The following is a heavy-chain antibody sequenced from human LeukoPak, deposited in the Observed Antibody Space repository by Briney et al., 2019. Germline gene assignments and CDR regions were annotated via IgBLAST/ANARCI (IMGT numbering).Heavy chain of an antibody. CDR2: INPSGSIT. Sequence: ASVKVSCKASGFTFTSYSMQWVRQAPGQRLEWMGIINPSGSITSYTQKFQGRVTITRDTSTSTVYMELSSLRSDDTAVYYCARGATYISGHHDAWGQGTLVTVSS. CDR3: ARGATYISGHHDA. V-gene: IGHV1-46*01. D-gene: IGHD6-19*01. J-gene: IGHJ4*02. CDR1: GFTFTSYS.